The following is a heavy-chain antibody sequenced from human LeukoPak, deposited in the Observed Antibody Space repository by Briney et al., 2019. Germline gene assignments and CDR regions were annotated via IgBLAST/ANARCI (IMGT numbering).Heavy chain of an antibody. D-gene: IGHD2-2*01. J-gene: IGHJ4*02. Sequence: PGGSLRLSCAASRFTFSSYETNWVRQAPGKGLEWVSYISSSGSTIYYAASAKGRFTISRENAKNSLYLQMESLRPQETAVLYFGSTGSTTSYAGSVTVRFTISRDNAKNSLYLQMNSLRAEDTAVYYCARAYGDYEDYWGQGTLVTVSS. CDR3: GSTGSTTSYAGSVTVRFTISRDNAKNSLYLQMNSLRAEDTAVYYCARAYGDYEDY. CDR2: ISSSGSTI. CDR1: RFTFSSYE. V-gene: IGHV3-48*03.